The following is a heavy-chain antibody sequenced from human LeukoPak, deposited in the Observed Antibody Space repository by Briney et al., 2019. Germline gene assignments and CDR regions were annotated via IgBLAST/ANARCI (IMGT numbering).Heavy chain of an antibody. CDR1: GGSISSSSYY. V-gene: IGHV4-39*01. J-gene: IGHJ4*02. CDR3: ARFAVWYYDFWSGSFDY. CDR2: IYYSGST. D-gene: IGHD3-3*01. Sequence: SETLSLTCTVSGGSISSSSYYWGWIRQPPGKGLEWIGSIYYSGSTYYNPSLKSRVTISVDTSKNQFSLKLSPVTAADTAVYYCARFAVWYYDFWSGSFDYWGQGTLVTVSS.